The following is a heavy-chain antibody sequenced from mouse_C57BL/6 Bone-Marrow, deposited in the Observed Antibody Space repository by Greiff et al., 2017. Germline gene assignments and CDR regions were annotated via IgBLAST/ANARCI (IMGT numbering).Heavy chain of an antibody. V-gene: IGHV1-63*01. CDR3: ARTSHDGYDGYYFDY. D-gene: IGHD2-2*01. Sequence: VQLQQSGAELVRPGTSVKMSCKASGYTFTNYWIGWAKQRPGHGLEWIGDIYPGGGYTNYNEKFKGKATLTADKSSSTAYMQFSSLTSEDSAIYYCARTSHDGYDGYYFDYWGQGTTLTVSS. CDR1: GYTFTNYW. CDR2: IYPGGGYT. J-gene: IGHJ2*01.